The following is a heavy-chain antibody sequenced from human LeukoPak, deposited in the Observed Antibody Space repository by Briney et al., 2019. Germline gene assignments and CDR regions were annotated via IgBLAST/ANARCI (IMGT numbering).Heavy chain of an antibody. CDR3: ARVYCSSTSCYGPWFDP. D-gene: IGHD2-2*01. CDR2: INPNSGGT. CDR1: GYTFTGYY. V-gene: IGHV1-2*02. J-gene: IGHJ5*02. Sequence: ASVKVSCKASGYTFTGYYMHWVRQAPAQGLEWMGWINPNSGGTNYAQKFQGRVTMTRDTSISTAYMELSRLRSDDTAVYYCARVYCSSTSCYGPWFDPWGQGTLVTVSS.